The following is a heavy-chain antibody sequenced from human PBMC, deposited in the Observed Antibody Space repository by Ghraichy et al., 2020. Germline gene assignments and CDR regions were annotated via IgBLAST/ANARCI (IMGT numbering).Heavy chain of an antibody. CDR3: ARERGGATRFDY. Sequence: SETLSLTCTVSGGSISSYYWSWIRQPPGKGLEWIGYIYYSGSTKYNPSLKSRVTISVDTSKNQFSLKLSSVTAADTAVYYCARERGGATRFDYWGHGTLVTVSS. CDR2: IYYSGST. D-gene: IGHD1-26*01. J-gene: IGHJ4*01. V-gene: IGHV4-59*01. CDR1: GGSISSYY.